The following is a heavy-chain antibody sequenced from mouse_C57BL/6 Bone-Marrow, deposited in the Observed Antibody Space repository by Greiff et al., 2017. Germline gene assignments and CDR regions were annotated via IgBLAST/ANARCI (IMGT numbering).Heavy chain of an antibody. CDR3: ARSHCSSYWYFDV. V-gene: IGHV1-82*01. Sequence: VQLQQSGPELVKPGASVKISCKASGYAFSSSWMNWVKQRPGKGLEWIGRIGPGDGDTNYDGKVKGKATLTADKSSITAYMQLSSLTSEDSAVYFCARSHCSSYWYFDVWGTGTTVTVSS. CDR2: IGPGDGDT. CDR1: GYAFSSSW. D-gene: IGHD1-1*01. J-gene: IGHJ1*03.